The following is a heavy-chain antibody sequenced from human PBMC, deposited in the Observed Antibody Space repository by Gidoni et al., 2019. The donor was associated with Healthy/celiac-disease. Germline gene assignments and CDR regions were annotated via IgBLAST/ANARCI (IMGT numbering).Heavy chain of an antibody. CDR1: GFSPTTSGVG. Sequence: QINLKEPGTQLLNPPQTLTLTCNFSGFSPTTSGVGVGWILQPPGKALEWLALIYWNDDKRYSPSLKSRLTITKDTSKNQVVLTMTNMDPVDTATYYCAHISDFWSGYTDSGAFDIWGQGTMVTVSS. D-gene: IGHD3-3*01. CDR2: IYWNDDK. J-gene: IGHJ3*02. V-gene: IGHV2-5*01. CDR3: AHISDFWSGYTDSGAFDI.